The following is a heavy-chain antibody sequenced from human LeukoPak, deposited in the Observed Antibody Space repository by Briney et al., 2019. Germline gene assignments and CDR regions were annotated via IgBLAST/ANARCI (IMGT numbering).Heavy chain of an antibody. CDR2: INSDGSTA. D-gene: IGHD6-19*01. J-gene: IGHJ4*02. V-gene: IGHV3-74*01. Sequence: PGGSLRLSCAASGFTFSSYWMHWVRQAPGKGLVWVSRINSDGSTASNADSAKGRFTISRDNAKNTLHLQMNSLRAEDTAVYYCARGNSSAWYDYWGQGTLVTVSS. CDR1: GFTFSSYW. CDR3: ARGNSSAWYDY.